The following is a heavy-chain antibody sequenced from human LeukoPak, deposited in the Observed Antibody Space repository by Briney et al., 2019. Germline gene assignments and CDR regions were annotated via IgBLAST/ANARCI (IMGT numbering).Heavy chain of an antibody. CDR1: GYSISSGLY. CDR2: IYHSGST. CDR3: GRSYGDFYYFDY. D-gene: IGHD4-17*01. V-gene: IGHV4-38-2*01. Sequence: SETLSLTCGVSGYSISSGLYWGWIRQPPGKGLEWIGTIYHSGSTYYNPSLKSRVTISVDTSKNHFSLKVTSVTAADTAVYYCGRSYGDFYYFDYWGLGALVTVSS. J-gene: IGHJ4*02.